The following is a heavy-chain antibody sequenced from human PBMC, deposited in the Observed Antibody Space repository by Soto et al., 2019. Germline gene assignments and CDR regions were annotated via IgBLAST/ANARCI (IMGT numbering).Heavy chain of an antibody. Sequence: GGSLRLSCAASGFTFSSYAMSWVRQAPGKGLEWVSAISGSGGRTYYADSVKGRFTISRDNSKNTLYLQMNSLRAEDTAVYYCAKCPQYYYDSSGYPVFDYWGQGTLVTRLL. CDR2: ISGSGGRT. CDR3: AKCPQYYYDSSGYPVFDY. CDR1: GFTFSSYA. V-gene: IGHV3-23*01. D-gene: IGHD3-22*01. J-gene: IGHJ4*02.